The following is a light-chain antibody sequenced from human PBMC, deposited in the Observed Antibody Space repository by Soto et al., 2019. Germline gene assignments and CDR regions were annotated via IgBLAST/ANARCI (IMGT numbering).Light chain of an antibody. Sequence: EIVLTQPPGTLSLSPGERATLSCRASPSVTNFLAWYQQKPGQAPRLLIYGAFNRATGIPARFSGSGSGTDFTLTISSLEPEDSAVYYCQQRNVWPPVTFGQGTRLEIK. V-gene: IGKV3-11*01. CDR2: GAF. CDR3: QQRNVWPPVT. CDR1: PSVTNF. J-gene: IGKJ5*01.